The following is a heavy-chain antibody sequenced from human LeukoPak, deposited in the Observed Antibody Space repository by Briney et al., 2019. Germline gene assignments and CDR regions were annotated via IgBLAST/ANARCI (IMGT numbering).Heavy chain of an antibody. CDR2: IYYSGST. CDR3: ARIAAETYYYYYGMDV. Sequence: SETLSLTCTVSGGSISSSSYYWGWIRQPPGKGLEWIGGIYYSGSTYYNPSLKSRVTISVDTSKNQFSLKLSSVTAADTAVYYCARIAAETYYYYYGMDVWGQGTTVTVSS. V-gene: IGHV4-39*01. CDR1: GGSISSSSYY. D-gene: IGHD6-13*01. J-gene: IGHJ6*02.